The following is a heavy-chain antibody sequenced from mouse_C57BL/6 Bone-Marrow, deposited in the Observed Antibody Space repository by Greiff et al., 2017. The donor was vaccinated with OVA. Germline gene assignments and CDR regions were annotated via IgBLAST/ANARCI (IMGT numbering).Heavy chain of an antibody. Sequence: EVQGVESVAELVRPGASVKLSCTASGFNIKNTYMHWVKQRPEQGLEWIGRIDPANGNTKYAPKFQGKATITADKSSNTAYLQLSSLTSEDTAIYYCANWLKGYDRFAYWGQGTLVTVSA. CDR3: ANWLKGYDRFAY. CDR1: GFNIKNTY. J-gene: IGHJ3*01. CDR2: IDPANGNT. D-gene: IGHD2-2*01. V-gene: IGHV14-3*01.